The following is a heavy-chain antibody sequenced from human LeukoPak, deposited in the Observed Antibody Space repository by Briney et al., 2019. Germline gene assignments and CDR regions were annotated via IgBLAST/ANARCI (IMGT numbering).Heavy chain of an antibody. CDR1: GGSVSDYY. J-gene: IGHJ4*02. D-gene: IGHD7-27*01. CDR3: ASRKLGNDY. V-gene: IGHV4-59*02. Sequence: SETLSLTCTISGGSVSDYYWSWIRQSPGKGLKWIGYIYHTGSTSYSPSLKSRVTISADTSQNQFSLKLSSVTADTAVYYCASRKLGNDYWGQGTLVTVSS. CDR2: IYHTGST.